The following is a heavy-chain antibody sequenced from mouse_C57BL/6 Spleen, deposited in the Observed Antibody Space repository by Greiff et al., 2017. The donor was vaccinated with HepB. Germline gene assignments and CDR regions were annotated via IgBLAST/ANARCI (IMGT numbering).Heavy chain of an antibody. J-gene: IGHJ4*01. CDR3: AIAYDGSSHYYAMDY. V-gene: IGHV1-85*01. CDR2: IYPRDGST. D-gene: IGHD1-1*01. CDR1: GYTFTSYD. Sequence: LQESGPELVKPGASVKLSCKASGYTFTSYDINWVKQRPGQGLEWIGWIYPRDGSTKYNEKIKGKATLTVDTSSSTAYMELHSLTSEDSAVYFCAIAYDGSSHYYAMDYWGQGTSVTVSS.